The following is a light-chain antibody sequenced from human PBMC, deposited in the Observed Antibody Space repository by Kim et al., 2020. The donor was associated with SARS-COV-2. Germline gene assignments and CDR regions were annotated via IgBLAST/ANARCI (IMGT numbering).Light chain of an antibody. Sequence: ASVGGMVTITCRASQSISTYLNWYQQKPGKAPKLLIYDATTLQSGVPPRFSGSGSGTDFILTISSLQPEDLATYFCQHSFTTPITFGQGTRLEIK. CDR3: QHSFTTPIT. CDR1: QSISTY. CDR2: DAT. J-gene: IGKJ5*01. V-gene: IGKV1-39*01.